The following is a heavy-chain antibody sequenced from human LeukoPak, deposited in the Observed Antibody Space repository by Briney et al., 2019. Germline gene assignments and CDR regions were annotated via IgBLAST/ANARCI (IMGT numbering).Heavy chain of an antibody. CDR1: GGSISSYY. J-gene: IGHJ4*02. V-gene: IGHV4-39*01. Sequence: KPSETLSLTCTVSGGSISSYYWGWIRQPPGKGLEWIGSIYYSGSTYYNPSLKSRVTMSVDTSKNQFSLKLSSVTAADTAVYYCARHAGGISATGTRPFDYWGQGTLVTVSS. D-gene: IGHD6-13*01. CDR3: ARHAGGISATGTRPFDY. CDR2: IYYSGST.